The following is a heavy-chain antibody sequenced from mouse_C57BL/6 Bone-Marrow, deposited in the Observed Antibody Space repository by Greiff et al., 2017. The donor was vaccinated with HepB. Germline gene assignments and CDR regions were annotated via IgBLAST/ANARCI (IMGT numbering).Heavy chain of an antibody. CDR3: ARSETYSNYVGY. CDR1: GYTFTSYW. J-gene: IGHJ2*01. Sequence: VQLQQSGAELVKPGASVKLSCKASGYTFTSYWMHWVKQRPGQGLEWIGMIHPNSGSTNYNEKFKSQATLTVDKSSSTAYMQLSSLTSEDSAVYYCARSETYSNYVGYWGQGTTLTVSA. CDR2: IHPNSGST. D-gene: IGHD2-5*01. V-gene: IGHV1-64*01.